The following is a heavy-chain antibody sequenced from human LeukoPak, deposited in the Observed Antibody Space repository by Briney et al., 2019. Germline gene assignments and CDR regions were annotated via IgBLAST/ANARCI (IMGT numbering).Heavy chain of an antibody. CDR1: GFSFTTSW. CDR2: IKTDATEK. V-gene: IGHV3-7*01. J-gene: IGHJ3*02. D-gene: IGHD1-14*01. CDR3: ARGVWSSRNAFEI. Sequence: PAGTLRLSCAASGFSFTTSWMSWVRQAPGKGLEWVANIKTDATEKHYVDSVRGRFTIFRDNAQNSPLMVMCVTGADDTAVCYCARGVWSSRNAFEIWGQGTMVTVSS.